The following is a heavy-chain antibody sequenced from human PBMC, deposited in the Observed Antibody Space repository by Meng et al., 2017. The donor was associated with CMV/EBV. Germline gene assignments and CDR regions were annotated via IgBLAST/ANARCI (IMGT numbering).Heavy chain of an antibody. V-gene: IGHV3-11*04. J-gene: IGHJ6*02. CDR2: ISSSGSTI. Sequence: SCAASGFTFSDYYMSWIRQAPGKGLEWVSYISSSGSTIYYVDSVKGRFTISRDNAKNSLYLQMNSLRAEDTAVYYCARVSRYDFWSGIYYYYGMDVWGQGTTVTVSS. D-gene: IGHD3-3*01. CDR1: GFTFSDYY. CDR3: ARVSRYDFWSGIYYYYGMDV.